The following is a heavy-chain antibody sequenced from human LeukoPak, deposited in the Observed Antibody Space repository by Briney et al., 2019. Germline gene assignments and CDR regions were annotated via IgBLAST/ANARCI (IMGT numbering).Heavy chain of an antibody. CDR2: IYYSGRT. Sequence: SETLSLTCTVSTESISSYSWSWVRQPPGWGLEWIGYIYYSGRTVYNPSLKSRVTISLDTSKNQFSLKLSSVTAADTAVYYCAGDYGSGSYRFDYWGQGTLVTVSS. D-gene: IGHD3-10*01. V-gene: IGHV4-59*12. CDR3: AGDYGSGSYRFDY. CDR1: TESISSYS. J-gene: IGHJ4*02.